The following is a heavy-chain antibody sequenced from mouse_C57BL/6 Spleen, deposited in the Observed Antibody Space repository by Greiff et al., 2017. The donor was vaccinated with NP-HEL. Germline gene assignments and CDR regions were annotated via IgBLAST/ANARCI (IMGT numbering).Heavy chain of an antibody. CDR1: GFTFSDYG. CDR2: ISSGSSTI. D-gene: IGHD4-1*01. Sequence: EVMLVESGGGLVKPGGSLKLSCAASGFTFSDYGMHWVRQAPEKGLEWVAYISSGSSTIYSADTVKGRFTISRDNAKNTLFLQMTSLRAEDTAMYYCERRLGDYWGQGTTLTVSS. V-gene: IGHV5-17*01. J-gene: IGHJ2*01. CDR3: ERRLGDY.